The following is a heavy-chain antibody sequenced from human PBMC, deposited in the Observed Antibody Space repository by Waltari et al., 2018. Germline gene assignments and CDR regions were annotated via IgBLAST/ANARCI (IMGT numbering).Heavy chain of an antibody. D-gene: IGHD5-12*01. V-gene: IGHV3-48*04. CDR3: ARGYRKAFDI. Sequence: EVQLVESGGGLVQPGGSLRLSCAASGFTFSDFSMNWVRQAPGKGLGWVSDMYSTGSTIDYADSVKGRLTISRDNAQNSLYLHMNSLRADDTAVYYCARGYRKAFDIWGQGTMVTVSS. CDR2: MYSTGSTI. J-gene: IGHJ3*02. CDR1: GFTFSDFS.